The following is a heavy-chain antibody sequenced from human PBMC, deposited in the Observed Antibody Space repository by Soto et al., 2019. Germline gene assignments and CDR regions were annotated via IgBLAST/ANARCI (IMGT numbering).Heavy chain of an antibody. CDR2: IYYSGST. D-gene: IGHD3-22*01. V-gene: IGHV4-59*12. CDR1: GGSISSYY. CDR3: ASLYDSSGYQPYRFDP. J-gene: IGHJ5*02. Sequence: PSETLSLTCTVSGGSISSYYWSWIRQPPGKGLEWIGYIYYSGSTNYNPSLKSRVTISVDTSKNQFSLKLSSVTAADTAVYYCASLYDSSGYQPYRFDPWGQGTLVTVSS.